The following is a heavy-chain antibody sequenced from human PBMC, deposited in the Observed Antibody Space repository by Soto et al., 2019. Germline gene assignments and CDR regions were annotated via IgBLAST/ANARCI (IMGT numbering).Heavy chain of an antibody. CDR3: ARGLPNYSSFDS. D-gene: IGHD4-4*01. V-gene: IGHV3-74*01. CDR2: VSSDGSST. J-gene: IGHJ4*02. CDR1: GFTFSSYW. Sequence: EVQLVESGGGLVQPGESLRLSCAASGFTFSSYWMHWIRQAPGKGLVWVSRVSSDGSSTVYANSVKGRLTISRDNAKNTLYLQMNSLSDEATAVYYCARGLPNYSSFDSWGQGPLVTVSS.